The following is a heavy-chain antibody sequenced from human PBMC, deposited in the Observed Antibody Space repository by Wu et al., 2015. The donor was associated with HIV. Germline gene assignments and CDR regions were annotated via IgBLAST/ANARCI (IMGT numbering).Heavy chain of an antibody. CDR3: AREVNYGDFLWFDP. D-gene: IGHD2-21*02. CDR1: GGTFSSYA. CDR2: ISTYNGNA. J-gene: IGHJ5*02. Sequence: QVQLLQSGAEVKRPGSSVKVSCKASGGTFSSYAISWVRQAPGQGLEWMGWISTYNGNANYAQNFQDRVTLTTDTSASTAYMELRSLRSDDTAVYYCAREVNYGDFLWFDPWGQGTLVTVSS. V-gene: IGHV1-18*04.